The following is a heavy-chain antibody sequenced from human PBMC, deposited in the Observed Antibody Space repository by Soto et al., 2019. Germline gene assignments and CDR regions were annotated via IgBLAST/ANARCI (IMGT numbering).Heavy chain of an antibody. D-gene: IGHD3-22*01. CDR1: GFTFSSYG. V-gene: IGHV3-33*01. J-gene: IGHJ4*02. Sequence: QVQLVESGGGVVQPGRSLRLSCAASGFTFSSYGMHWVRQAPGKGLEWVAVIWYDGSNKYYADSVKGRFTISRDNSKNTLYLQMNSLRAEDTAVYYCARGVPIDSSGWDAHFDYWGQGTLVTVSS. CDR3: ARGVPIDSSGWDAHFDY. CDR2: IWYDGSNK.